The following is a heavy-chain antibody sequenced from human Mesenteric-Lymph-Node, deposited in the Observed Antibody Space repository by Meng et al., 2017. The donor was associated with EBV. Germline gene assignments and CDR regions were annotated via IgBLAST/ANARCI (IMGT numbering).Heavy chain of an antibody. D-gene: IGHD3-10*01. J-gene: IGHJ4*02. Sequence: QAPLGLSAREVKASGALVNLSCKAFGYTCSSNGVNWVCIAPGPGQEWMGLISIYNGDTTYAHKSLGRLTMTSVHSTRTDYSQMRSLVSAAKAVYYCAGIACRITSLVMWGQGTLVTVSS. CDR1: GYTCSSNG. CDR3: AGIACRITSLVM. CDR2: ISIYNGDT. V-gene: IGHV1-18*01.